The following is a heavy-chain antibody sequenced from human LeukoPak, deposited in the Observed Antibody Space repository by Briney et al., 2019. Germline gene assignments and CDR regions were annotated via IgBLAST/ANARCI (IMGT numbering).Heavy chain of an antibody. CDR1: DGSFSGYY. V-gene: IGHV4-34*01. CDR3: ARFPLYYYGSGSPPYYGMDV. J-gene: IGHJ6*02. D-gene: IGHD3-10*01. Sequence: SETLSLTCAVYDGSFSGYYWSWIRQPPGKGLEWIGEINHSGSTNYNPSLKSRVTISVDTSKNQFSLKLSSVTAADTAVYYCARFPLYYYGSGSPPYYGMDVWGQGTTVTVSS. CDR2: INHSGST.